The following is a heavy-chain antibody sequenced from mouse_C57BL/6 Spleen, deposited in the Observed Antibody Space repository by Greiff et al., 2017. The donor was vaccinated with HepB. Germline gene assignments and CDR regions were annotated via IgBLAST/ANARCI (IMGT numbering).Heavy chain of an antibody. J-gene: IGHJ3*01. Sequence: QVQLQQPGAELVKPGASVKLSCKASGYTFTSYWMHWVKQRPGQGLEWIGMIHPNSGSTNYNEKFKSKATLTVDKSSSTAYMQLSSLTSEDSAVYYCARSTAQATVFAWFAYWGQGTLVTVSA. CDR3: ARSTAQATVFAWFAY. CDR1: GYTFTSYW. V-gene: IGHV1-64*01. D-gene: IGHD3-2*02. CDR2: IHPNSGST.